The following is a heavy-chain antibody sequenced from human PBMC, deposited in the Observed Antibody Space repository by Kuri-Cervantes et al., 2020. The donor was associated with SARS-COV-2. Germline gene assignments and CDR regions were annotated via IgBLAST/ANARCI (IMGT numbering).Heavy chain of an antibody. D-gene: IGHD3-22*01. CDR2: IHASGSA. CDR1: GGTITSDGYS. J-gene: IGHJ5*02. CDR3: ARVAGCVGSFCYYTNWFDH. V-gene: IGHV4-30-2*01. Sequence: SQTLSLTCGVSGGTITSDGYSWSWIRQPPGKGLEFIGFIHASGSAYYNPSLQSRVTISVDRSKTQFSLTVTSVTAADTAVHYCARVAGCVGSFCYYTNWFDHWGHGTLVTVSS.